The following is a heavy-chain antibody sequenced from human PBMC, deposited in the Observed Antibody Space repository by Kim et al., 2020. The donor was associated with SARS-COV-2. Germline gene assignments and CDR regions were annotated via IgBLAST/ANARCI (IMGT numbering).Heavy chain of an antibody. Sequence: YEQSVKGRITINPDTSTNQFSLQLNSVTPEDTAVYYCARDRQRAGTGVDYWGQGTRVTVSS. CDR3: ARDRQRAGTGVDY. J-gene: IGHJ4*02. D-gene: IGHD6-19*01. V-gene: IGHV6-1*01.